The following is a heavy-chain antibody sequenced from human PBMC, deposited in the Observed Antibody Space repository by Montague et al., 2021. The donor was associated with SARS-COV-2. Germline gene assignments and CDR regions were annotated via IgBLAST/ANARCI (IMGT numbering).Heavy chain of an antibody. J-gene: IGHJ5*02. V-gene: IGHV4-34*01. CDR1: GGSFSGYY. CDR3: ARGRVGSSWYRERNNWFDP. Sequence: SETLSLTCAVYGGSFSGYYWSWIRQPPGKGLEWIGEINLSGSTNYNPSLKSRVTISVDTSKNQFSLKLSSVTAADTAVYYCARGRVGSSWYRERNNWFDPWGQGTLVTVSS. D-gene: IGHD6-13*01. CDR2: INLSGST.